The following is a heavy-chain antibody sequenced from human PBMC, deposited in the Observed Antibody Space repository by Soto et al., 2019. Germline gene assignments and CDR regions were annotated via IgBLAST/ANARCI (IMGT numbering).Heavy chain of an antibody. Sequence: QVQLVQSGAEVKKPGASVKVSCKASGYTFTSYDINWVRQATGLGLEWMGWMNPNRGNTGYEQKFQGRVTMTRNTSISTAYMELSSLRSEDTAVYYCAREQSSYYYMDVWGKGTTVTVSS. CDR1: GYTFTSYD. CDR3: AREQSSYYYMDV. CDR2: MNPNRGNT. V-gene: IGHV1-8*01. D-gene: IGHD6-19*01. J-gene: IGHJ6*03.